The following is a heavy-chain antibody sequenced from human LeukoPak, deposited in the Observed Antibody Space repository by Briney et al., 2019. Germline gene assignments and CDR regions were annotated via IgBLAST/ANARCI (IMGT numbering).Heavy chain of an antibody. CDR3: AREGAYYLDS. CDR2: VKQDGSER. J-gene: IGHJ4*02. Sequence: PGGSLRLSCAASGFTFSSYEMNWVRQAPGKGLVWVANVKQDGSERYYVGSVRGRFTISRDNAKNSLYLQMNSLRAEDTAVYYCAREGAYYLDSWGQGTLVAVSS. D-gene: IGHD4/OR15-4a*01. V-gene: IGHV3-7*01. CDR1: GFTFSSYE.